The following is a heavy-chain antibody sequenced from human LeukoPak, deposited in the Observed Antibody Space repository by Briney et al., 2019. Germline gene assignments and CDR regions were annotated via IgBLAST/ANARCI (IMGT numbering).Heavy chain of an antibody. CDR3: ARDITYYGSGSYGY. D-gene: IGHD3-10*01. Sequence: PGGSLRLSCAASGFTFSSYWMSWVRQAPGKGLEWVANIKQDGSEKYYVDSVKGRFTISRDNAKNSLYLQMNSLRAEDTAVYYCARDITYYGSGSYGYWGQGTLVTVSS. CDR2: IKQDGSEK. CDR1: GFTFSSYW. J-gene: IGHJ4*02. V-gene: IGHV3-7*01.